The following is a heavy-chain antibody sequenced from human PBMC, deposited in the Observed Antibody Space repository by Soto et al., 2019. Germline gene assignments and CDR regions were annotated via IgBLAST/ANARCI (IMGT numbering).Heavy chain of an antibody. V-gene: IGHV1-2*04. Sequence: GASVKVSCKASGDTFTGYYMYWVRQAPGQRLEWMGWINPNSGGTNYAQKFQGWVTMTRDTSISTAYMELSRLRSDDTAVYYCARDGPPYYYGSGSYSAYYYGMEVWGQGTTVTVSS. CDR1: GDTFTGYY. J-gene: IGHJ6*02. D-gene: IGHD3-10*01. CDR3: ARDGPPYYYGSGSYSAYYYGMEV. CDR2: INPNSGGT.